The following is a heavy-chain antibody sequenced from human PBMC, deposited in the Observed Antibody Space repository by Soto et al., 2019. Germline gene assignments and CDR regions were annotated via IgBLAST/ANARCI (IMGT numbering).Heavy chain of an antibody. V-gene: IGHV1-69*04. CDR1: GDTFNSYV. CDR3: ARGHYYDS. CDR2: ITPILDVS. Sequence: ASVKVSCKASGDTFNSYVINWVRQAPEQGLEWMGRITPILDVSIYAQKFQGRVTITADKSTSTVYMEMNSLTSEDTAVFYCARGHYYDSWGQGTLVTVSS. D-gene: IGHD3-22*01. J-gene: IGHJ4*02.